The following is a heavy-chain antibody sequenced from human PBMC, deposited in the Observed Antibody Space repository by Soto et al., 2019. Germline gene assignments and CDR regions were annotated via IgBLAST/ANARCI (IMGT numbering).Heavy chain of an antibody. CDR1: GYTFTKYG. J-gene: IGHJ6*03. D-gene: IGHD3-10*01. CDR3: ARGPNFYGSGSYYSVGGVSYYYYMDV. V-gene: IGHV1-18*01. Sequence: QVQLVQSGAEVKKPGASVKVSCKASGYTFTKYGISWVRQAPGQGLEGMGWISVYNGNTHSAEQLQDRITMTTDTSTSTAFMELRSLTSDDTAVYFWARGPNFYGSGSYYSVGGVSYYYYMDVWGKGTTVTVSS. CDR2: ISVYNGNT.